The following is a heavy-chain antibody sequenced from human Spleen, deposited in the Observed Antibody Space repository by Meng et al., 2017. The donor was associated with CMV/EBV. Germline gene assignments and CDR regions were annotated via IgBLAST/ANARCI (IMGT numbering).Heavy chain of an antibody. CDR2: ISWSSGSI. CDR1: GFTFDDYA. J-gene: IGHJ6*02. Sequence: SLKISCVASGFTFDDYAMHWVRQTPGKGLEWVSGISWSSGSIGYADSVKGRFTISRDSAKKSLYLQMNSLRPEDTAVYYCAKDTNFYYYYGMDVWGQGTTVTVSS. D-gene: IGHD1-1*01. V-gene: IGHV3-9*01. CDR3: AKDTNFYYYYGMDV.